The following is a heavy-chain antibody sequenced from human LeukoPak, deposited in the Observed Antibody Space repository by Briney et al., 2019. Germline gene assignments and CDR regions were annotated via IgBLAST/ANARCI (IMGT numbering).Heavy chain of an antibody. V-gene: IGHV1-8*01. CDR2: MNPNSGNT. J-gene: IGHJ3*02. D-gene: IGHD3-22*01. CDR3: ARGNYYDSSGYYYDDAFDI. CDR1: GYTFTSYD. Sequence: ASVKVSCKASGYTFTSYDINWVRQATGQGLEWMGWMNPNSGNTGYAQKFQGRVTMTRNTSISTAYMELSSLRSEDTAVYYCARGNYYDSSGYYYDDAFDIWGQGTMVTVSS.